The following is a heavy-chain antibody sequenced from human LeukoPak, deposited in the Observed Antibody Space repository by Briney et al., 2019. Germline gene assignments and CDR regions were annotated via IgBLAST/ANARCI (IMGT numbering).Heavy chain of an antibody. CDR2: ISGSGGST. Sequence: GGSLRLSCAASGFTFSSYAMSWVRQAPGKGLEWVSAISGSGGSTYYADSVKGRFTISRDNSKNTLYLQMNSLKTEDTAVYYCTTYRVVRGVINYWGQGTLVTVSS. V-gene: IGHV3-23*01. J-gene: IGHJ4*02. CDR3: TTYRVVRGVINY. D-gene: IGHD3-10*01. CDR1: GFTFSSYA.